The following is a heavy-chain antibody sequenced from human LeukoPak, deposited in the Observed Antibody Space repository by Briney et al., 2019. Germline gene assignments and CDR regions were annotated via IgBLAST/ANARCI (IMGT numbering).Heavy chain of an antibody. J-gene: IGHJ4*02. CDR2: ISAYNGNT. V-gene: IGHV1-18*01. CDR3: ARDPYSGTYLDY. Sequence: ASVKVSCKASGYTFTSYGITWVRQAPGQGREWMGWISAYNGNTNYAQKLQGRVTMTTDTSTSTAYMELRSLRSDDTAVYYCARDPYSGTYLDYWGQGTLVTVSS. D-gene: IGHD1-26*01. CDR1: GYTFTSYG.